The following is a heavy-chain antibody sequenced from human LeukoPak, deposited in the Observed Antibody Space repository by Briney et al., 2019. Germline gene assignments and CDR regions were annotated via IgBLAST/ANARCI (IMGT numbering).Heavy chain of an antibody. V-gene: IGHV3-7*01. CDR1: GFTFSDCD. CDR2: INQDGSEK. CDR3: VREGAYSTSSPAGY. J-gene: IGHJ4*02. Sequence: GGSLRLSCTASGFTFSDCDMNWFRQAPGKRLEWVANINQDGSEKYYVDSVKGRFIISRDNARNSLFLQMNILTAEDTAIYYCVREGAYSTSSPAGYWGQGTLVSVSS. D-gene: IGHD6-6*01.